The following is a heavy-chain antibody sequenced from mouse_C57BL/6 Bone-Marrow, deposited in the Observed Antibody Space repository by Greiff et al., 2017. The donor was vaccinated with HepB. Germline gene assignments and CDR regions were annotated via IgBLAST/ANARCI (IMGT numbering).Heavy chain of an antibody. CDR2: IWWDDDK. J-gene: IGHJ2*01. CDR3: ARIGGWLLRYYFDY. V-gene: IGHV8-8*01. CDR1: GFSLSTFGMG. Sequence: QVQLKESGPGILQPSQTLSLSCSFSGFSLSTFGMGVGWIRQPPGKGLEWLVHIWWDDDKYYNPALKSRLTISNDTSKNQVFLKIANEDTADTATYYCARIGGWLLRYYFDYRGQGTTPTDAS. D-gene: IGHD2-3*01.